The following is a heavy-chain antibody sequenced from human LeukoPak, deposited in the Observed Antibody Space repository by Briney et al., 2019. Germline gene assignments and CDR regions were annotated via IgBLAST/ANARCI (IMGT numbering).Heavy chain of an antibody. J-gene: IGHJ4*02. CDR1: GFSLSTSGVG. Sequence: SGPTLVKPTQTLTLTCTFSGFSLSTSGVGVGWIRQPPGKALEWLALIYWNDDKRYSPSLKSRLTITKDTSKNQVVLTMTNMDPVDTATYYCAHSELWFAELLSTPAFDYWGQGTLVTVSS. V-gene: IGHV2-5*01. CDR2: IYWNDDK. CDR3: AHSELWFAELLSTPAFDY. D-gene: IGHD3-10*01.